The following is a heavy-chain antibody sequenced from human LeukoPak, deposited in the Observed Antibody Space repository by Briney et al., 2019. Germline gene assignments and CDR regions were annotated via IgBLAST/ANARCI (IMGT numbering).Heavy chain of an antibody. D-gene: IGHD1-1*01. CDR2: ISRASESI. Sequence: GGSLRLSCAASGFSVSSSYMSWVRQAPGKGLEWVSIISRASESIFYADSVKGRFTISRDNAKNSLYLQMNGLRAEDTAVYYCARGATDVTRWFDPWGQGTRVTVSS. V-gene: IGHV3-21*01. CDR1: GFSVSSSY. J-gene: IGHJ5*02. CDR3: ARGATDVTRWFDP.